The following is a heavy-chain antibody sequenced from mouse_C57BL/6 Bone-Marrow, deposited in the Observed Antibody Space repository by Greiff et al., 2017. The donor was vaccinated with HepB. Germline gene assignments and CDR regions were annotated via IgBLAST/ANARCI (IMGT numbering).Heavy chain of an antibody. V-gene: IGHV1-19*01. Sequence: EVQLQQSGPVLVKPGASVKMSCKASGYTFTDYYMNWVKQSHGKSLEWIGVINPYNGGTSYNQKFKGKATLTVDTSSSTAYMELNSLTSEDSAVSFCAVRGSISVPYWGLCSLVTVSA. CDR1: GYTFTDYY. CDR3: AVRGSISVPY. J-gene: IGHJ3*01. CDR2: INPYNGGT. D-gene: IGHD2-10*02.